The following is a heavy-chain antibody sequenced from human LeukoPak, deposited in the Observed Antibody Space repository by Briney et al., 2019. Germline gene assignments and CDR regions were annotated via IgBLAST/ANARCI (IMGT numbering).Heavy chain of an antibody. CDR2: INPNSGVK. J-gene: IGHJ5*02. Sequence: GASVTVSCKASGYTFTGYYMHWVRQAPGQGLEWMGWINPNSGVKKYAQKFQGRVTMTSDTSISTAYMELSRLRSDDTAVYYCTRDAGGGDCYSCPNWFDPWGQGTLVTVSS. D-gene: IGHD2-21*02. V-gene: IGHV1-2*02. CDR3: TRDAGGGDCYSCPNWFDP. CDR1: GYTFTGYY.